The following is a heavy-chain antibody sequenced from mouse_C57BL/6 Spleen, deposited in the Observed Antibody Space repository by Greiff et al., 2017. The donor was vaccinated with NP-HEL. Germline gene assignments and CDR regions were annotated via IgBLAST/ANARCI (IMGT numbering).Heavy chain of an antibody. CDR3: ARRDTTNAMDY. V-gene: IGHV1-7*01. J-gene: IGHJ4*01. CDR2: INPSSGYT. D-gene: IGHD1-1*01. CDR1: GYTFTSYW. Sequence: QVHVKQSGAELAKPGASVKLSCKASGYTFTSYWMHWVKQRPGQGLEWIGYINPSSGYTKYNQKFKDKATLTADKSSSTAYMQLSSLTYEDSAVYYCARRDTTNAMDYWGQGTSVTVSS.